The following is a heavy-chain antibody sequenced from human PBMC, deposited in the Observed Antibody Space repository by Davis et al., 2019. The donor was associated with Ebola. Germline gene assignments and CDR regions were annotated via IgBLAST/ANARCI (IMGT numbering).Heavy chain of an antibody. V-gene: IGHV3-11*04. CDR2: ISSSGSTI. D-gene: IGHD3-9*01. J-gene: IGHJ4*02. CDR1: GFTFSDYY. Sequence: GESLKISCAASGFTFSDYYMSWIRQAPGKGLEWVSYISSSGSTIYYADSVKGRFTISRDNAKNSLYLQMNSLRAEDTAVYYCARGVLARRYFDWLHIDHWGQGTLVTVSS. CDR3: ARGVLARRYFDWLHIDH.